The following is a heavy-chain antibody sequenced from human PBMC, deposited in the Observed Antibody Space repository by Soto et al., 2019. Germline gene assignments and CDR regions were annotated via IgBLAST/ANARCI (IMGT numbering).Heavy chain of an antibody. J-gene: IGHJ4*02. CDR3: ARLSGCGGGSCYLPDY. CDR2: ISAYNGNT. V-gene: IGHV1-18*01. D-gene: IGHD2-15*01. CDR1: GYTFTSCG. Sequence: ASVKVSCKASGYTFTSCGIGWVRQAPGQGLEWMGWISAYNGNTIYAQNLQGRVTMTTDTSTSTAYMELGSLRPDDTAMYYCARLSGCGGGSCYLPDYWGQGTLVTVSS.